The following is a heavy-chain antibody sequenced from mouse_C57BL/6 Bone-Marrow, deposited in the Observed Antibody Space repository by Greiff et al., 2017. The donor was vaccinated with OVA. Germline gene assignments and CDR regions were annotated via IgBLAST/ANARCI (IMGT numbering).Heavy chain of an antibody. CDR2: IDPSDSYT. J-gene: IGHJ3*01. D-gene: IGHD2-2*01. Sequence: QVQLQQPGAELVKPGASVKLSCKASGYTFTSYWMQWVKQRPGQGLEWIGEIDPSDSYTNYNQKFKGKATLTVDTSSSTAYMQLNSLTSEDSAVYYCARERGLLWLRRKFAYWGQGTLVTVSA. CDR3: ARERGLLWLRRKFAY. V-gene: IGHV1-50*01. CDR1: GYTFTSYW.